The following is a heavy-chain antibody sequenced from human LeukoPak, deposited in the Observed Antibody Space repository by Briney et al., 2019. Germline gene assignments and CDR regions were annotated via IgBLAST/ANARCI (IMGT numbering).Heavy chain of an antibody. CDR2: IYYSGST. J-gene: IGHJ4*02. Sequence: GSLRLSCAASGFTFNNYAMSWIRQPPGKGLEWIGYIYYSGSTNYNPSLKSRVTISVDTSKNQFSLKLSSVTAADTAVYYCARSYYYDSSGYSLDYWGQGTLVTVSS. CDR3: ARSYYYDSSGYSLDY. CDR1: GFTFNNYA. D-gene: IGHD3-22*01. V-gene: IGHV4-59*08.